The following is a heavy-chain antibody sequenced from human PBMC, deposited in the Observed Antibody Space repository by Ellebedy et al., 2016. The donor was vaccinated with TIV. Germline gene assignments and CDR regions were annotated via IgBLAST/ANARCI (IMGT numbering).Heavy chain of an antibody. CDR2: INRDGTTT. CDR1: GGFTFSSYW. Sequence: GESLKISXAASGGFTFSSYWMHWVRQAPGKGLVWVSHINRDGTTTNYADSVKGRFTISRDNSKNTLYLQMNSLRAEDTAVYYCAKDISYSNSKYYYYYGMDVWGQGTTVTVSS. J-gene: IGHJ6*02. CDR3: AKDISYSNSKYYYYYGMDV. V-gene: IGHV3-74*01. D-gene: IGHD4-11*01.